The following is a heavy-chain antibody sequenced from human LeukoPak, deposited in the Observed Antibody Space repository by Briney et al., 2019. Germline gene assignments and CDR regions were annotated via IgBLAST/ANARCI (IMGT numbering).Heavy chain of an antibody. J-gene: IGHJ3*02. V-gene: IGHV1-2*02. D-gene: IGHD3-9*01. CDR2: INPNSGGT. CDR1: GYSFTGYH. CDR3: ARDREGYYDILTGYYGVGSFDI. Sequence: ASVKVSCKASGYSFTGYHIHWVRQAPGQGLEWMGWINPNSGGTNYAQKFQGRVTMTRDTSISTAYMELSRLRSDDTAVYYCARDREGYYDILTGYYGVGSFDIWGQGTMVTVSS.